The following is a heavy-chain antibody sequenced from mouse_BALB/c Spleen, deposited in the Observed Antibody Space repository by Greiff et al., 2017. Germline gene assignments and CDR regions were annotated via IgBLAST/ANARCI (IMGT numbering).Heavy chain of an antibody. CDR2: INPDSSTI. J-gene: IGHJ3*01. Sequence: EVKLQESGGGLVQPGGSLKLSCEASGFDFSRYWMSWVRQAPGKGLEWIGEINPDSSTINYTPSLKDKFIISRDNAKNTLYLQMSKVRSEDTALYYCARPEYGPFAYWGQGTLVTVSA. D-gene: IGHD2-10*02. CDR3: ARPEYGPFAY. V-gene: IGHV4-1*02. CDR1: GFDFSRYW.